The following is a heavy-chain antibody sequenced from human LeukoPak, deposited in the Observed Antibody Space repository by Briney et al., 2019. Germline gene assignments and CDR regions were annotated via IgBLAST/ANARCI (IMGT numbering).Heavy chain of an antibody. D-gene: IGHD6-19*01. Sequence: GGSLRLSCAASGFTFSSHGINWVRQAPGKGLEWVAFIRYDGSNKYYADSVKGRFTISRDNSKNTLYLQMNSLRAEDTAVYYCAKDNAIAVAGTGYYYYYYMDVWGKGTTVTISS. CDR1: GFTFSSHG. CDR2: IRYDGSNK. J-gene: IGHJ6*03. V-gene: IGHV3-30*02. CDR3: AKDNAIAVAGTGYYYYYYMDV.